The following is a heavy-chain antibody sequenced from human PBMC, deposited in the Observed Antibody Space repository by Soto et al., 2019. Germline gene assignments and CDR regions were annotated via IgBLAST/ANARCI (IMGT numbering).Heavy chain of an antibody. CDR2: IKKDESET. D-gene: IGHD3-3*02. V-gene: IGHV3-7*03. Sequence: LVQSGGGLVPPGESLTVSCAPSQFSFSNYWMNWVRQAPGKALEWVANIKKDESETDYVDSVRGRFTIFRDNAKNLLYLQMRRLRVEDTAVYYCARSHTVDSAFRAFDIWGQGTVVTV. CDR3: ARSHTVDSAFRAFDI. CDR1: QFSFSNYW. J-gene: IGHJ3*02.